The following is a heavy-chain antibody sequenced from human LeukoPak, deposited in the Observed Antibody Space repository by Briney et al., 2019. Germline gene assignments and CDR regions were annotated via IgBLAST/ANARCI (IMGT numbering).Heavy chain of an antibody. CDR3: AKDFPQDCSSTSCYVAPYNWFDP. D-gene: IGHD2-2*01. Sequence: GGSLRLSCAASGFTFDDYAMHWVRQAPGKGLEWVSGISWNSGSIGYADSVKGRFTISRDNAKNSLYLQMNSLRAEDTAVYYCAKDFPQDCSSTSCYVAPYNWFDPWGQGTLVTVSS. CDR2: ISWNSGSI. V-gene: IGHV3-9*01. J-gene: IGHJ5*02. CDR1: GFTFDDYA.